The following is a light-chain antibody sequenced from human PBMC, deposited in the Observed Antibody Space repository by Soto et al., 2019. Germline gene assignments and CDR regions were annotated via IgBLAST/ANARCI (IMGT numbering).Light chain of an antibody. CDR1: QSVSSY. J-gene: IGKJ2*01. CDR3: QQRFNWPRFT. CDR2: DAS. V-gene: IGKV3-11*01. Sequence: EIVLTQSPATLSLSPGERATLSCRASQSVSSYLAWYQQKPGQAPRLLIYDASNRATGIPARFSGGGSGTDFTLTISSLAPEDFAVYYGQQRFNWPRFTFGQGTKLEIK.